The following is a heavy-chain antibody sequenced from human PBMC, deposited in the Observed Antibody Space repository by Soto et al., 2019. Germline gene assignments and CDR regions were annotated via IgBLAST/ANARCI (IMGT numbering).Heavy chain of an antibody. Sequence: SLTCTVSGGSISSGGYYWSWIRQHPGKGLEWIGYIYYSGSTYYNPSLKSRVTISVDTSKNQFSLKLSSVTAADTAVYYCARDLKPGKEGGNEVDYYYYGMDVWGQGTTVTVSS. J-gene: IGHJ6*02. V-gene: IGHV4-31*03. CDR1: GGSISSGGYY. D-gene: IGHD1-1*01. CDR2: IYYSGST. CDR3: ARDLKPGKEGGNEVDYYYYGMDV.